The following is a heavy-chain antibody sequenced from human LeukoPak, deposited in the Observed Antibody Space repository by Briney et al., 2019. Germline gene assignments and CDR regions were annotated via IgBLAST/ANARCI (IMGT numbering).Heavy chain of an antibody. Sequence: SVKVSCKASGGTFSSYAISRVRQAPGQGLEWMGRISPIFGTANYAQKFQGRVTITTDESTSTAYMELSSLRSEDTAVYYCARQGVQPSYYDSSGTGLYFDYWGQGTLVTVSS. CDR3: ARQGVQPSYYDSSGTGLYFDY. CDR2: ISPIFGTA. CDR1: GGTFSSYA. J-gene: IGHJ4*02. D-gene: IGHD3-22*01. V-gene: IGHV1-69*05.